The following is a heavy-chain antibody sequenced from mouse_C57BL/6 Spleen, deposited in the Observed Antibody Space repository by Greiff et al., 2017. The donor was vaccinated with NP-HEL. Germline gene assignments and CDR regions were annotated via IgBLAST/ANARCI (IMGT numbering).Heavy chain of an antibody. CDR1: GYTFTDYN. CDR3: AAPLGSSTGYFDV. D-gene: IGHD1-1*01. Sequence: VQLQQSGPELVKPGASVKMSCKASGYTFTDYNMHWVKQSHGKSLEWIGYINPNNGGTSYNQKFKGKATLTVNKSSSTAYMELRSLTSEDSAVYYCAAPLGSSTGYFDVWGTGTTVTVSS. J-gene: IGHJ1*03. V-gene: IGHV1-22*01. CDR2: INPNNGGT.